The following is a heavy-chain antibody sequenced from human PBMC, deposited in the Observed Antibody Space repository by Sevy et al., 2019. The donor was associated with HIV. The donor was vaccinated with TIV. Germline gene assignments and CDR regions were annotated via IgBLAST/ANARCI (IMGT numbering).Heavy chain of an antibody. D-gene: IGHD3-10*01. V-gene: IGHV3-15*01. Sequence: GGSLRLSCAASGFTFSNAWMSWVRQAPGKGLEWVGRIKSKTDGGTKDYAAPVKGRFTISRDDLKNTLYLQLNSLKTEETAVYYCTTDRPYWFGELLGSWGQGTLVTVSS. CDR1: GFTFSNAW. J-gene: IGHJ4*02. CDR3: TTDRPYWFGELLGS. CDR2: IKSKTDGGTK.